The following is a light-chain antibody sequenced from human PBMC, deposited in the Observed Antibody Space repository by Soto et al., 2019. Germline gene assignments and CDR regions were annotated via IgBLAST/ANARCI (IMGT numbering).Light chain of an antibody. CDR1: QSVSSY. Sequence: EIVLTQSPGTLSLSPGERATLSCRASQSVSSYLAWYQQKPGQAPRLLIYDASNRATGIPARFSGSGSGTDFTLTISSLEPEDFAVYYCQHRSNWPLTFGGGTMVEIK. CDR3: QHRSNWPLT. CDR2: DAS. V-gene: IGKV3-11*01. J-gene: IGKJ4*01.